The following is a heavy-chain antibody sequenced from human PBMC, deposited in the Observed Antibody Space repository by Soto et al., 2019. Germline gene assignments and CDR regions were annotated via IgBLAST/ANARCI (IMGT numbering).Heavy chain of an antibody. V-gene: IGHV1-69*05. CDR3: AGVARDDWLHSYYFAY. D-gene: IGHD3-9*01. Sequence: QVQLVQSGAEVKKPGTSVKVSCKASGGTFSSYAISWVRQAPGQGLEWMGGIIPIFGTEIYAQKFQGRVMITTDVSTSSADMELSSLRSDDIAVYYCAGVARDDWLHSYYFAYWGEGTLVTVSS. CDR2: IIPIFGTE. CDR1: GGTFSSYA. J-gene: IGHJ4*02.